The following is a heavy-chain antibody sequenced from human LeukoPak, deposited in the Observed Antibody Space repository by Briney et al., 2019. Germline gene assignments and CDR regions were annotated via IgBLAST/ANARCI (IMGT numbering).Heavy chain of an antibody. CDR3: ARDEGIAAGCFDY. CDR1: GGTFSSYA. D-gene: IGHD6-13*01. CDR2: IIPIFGTA. Sequence: ASVKVSCKASGGTFSSYAISWVRQAPGQGLEWMGGIIPIFGTANYAQKFQGRVTITTDESTSTAYMELSSLRSEDTAVYYCARDEGIAAGCFDYWGQGTLVTVSS. V-gene: IGHV1-69*05. J-gene: IGHJ4*02.